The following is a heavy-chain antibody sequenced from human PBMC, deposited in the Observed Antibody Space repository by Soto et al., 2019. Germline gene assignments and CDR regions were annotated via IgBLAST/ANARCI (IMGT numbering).Heavy chain of an antibody. CDR2: INHSGST. V-gene: IGHV4-34*01. CDR1: GGSFSGYY. CDR3: ASHQDSSGYEDAFDI. Sequence: QVQLQQWGAGLLKPSETLSLTCAVYGGSFSGYYWSWIRQPPGKGLEWIGEINHSGSTNYNPSLKSRVTISVDTSKTQFSLKLSSVTAADTAVYYCASHQDSSGYEDAFDIWGQGTMVTVSS. D-gene: IGHD3-22*01. J-gene: IGHJ3*02.